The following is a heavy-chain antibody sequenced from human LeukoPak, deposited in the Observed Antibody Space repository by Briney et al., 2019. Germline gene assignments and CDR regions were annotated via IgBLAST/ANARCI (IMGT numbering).Heavy chain of an antibody. CDR2: ISGSGDTT. D-gene: IGHD2-15*01. CDR1: GFTFSSFA. J-gene: IGHJ3*02. V-gene: IGHV3-23*01. CDR3: ARDLFGYCSGGSCYSVHAFDI. Sequence: GGSLRLSCAASGFTFSSFAMNWVRQAPGQGLEWVSIISGSGDTTHYTDSVKGRFTVSRDNSKNTLYLQMNSLRAEDTAVYYCARDLFGYCSGGSCYSVHAFDIWGQGTMVTVSS.